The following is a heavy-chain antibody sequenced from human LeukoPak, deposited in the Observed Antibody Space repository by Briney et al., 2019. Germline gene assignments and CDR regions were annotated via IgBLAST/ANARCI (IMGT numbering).Heavy chain of an antibody. D-gene: IGHD6-13*01. J-gene: IGHJ4*02. CDR3: ARAANTAAGTPTLAIDY. CDR1: GGSISSYY. Sequence: PSETLSLTCTVSGGSISSYYWSWIRQPPGKGLEWIAYIYYSGSTKYNPSLKSRVTISVDMPKNQFSLKLSSVTAADTAVYYCARAANTAAGTPTLAIDYWGQGTLVTVSS. V-gene: IGHV4-59*01. CDR2: IYYSGST.